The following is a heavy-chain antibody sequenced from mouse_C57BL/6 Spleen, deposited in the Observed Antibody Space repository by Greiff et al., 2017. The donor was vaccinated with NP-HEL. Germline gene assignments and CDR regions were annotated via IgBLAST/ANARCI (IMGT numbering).Heavy chain of an antibody. Sequence: EVQLQQSGAELVRPGASVKLSCTASGFNIKDAYMHWVKQRPEQGLEWIGWIEPENGDTEYASKFQGKATITADTSSNTAYLQLSSLTSEDTAVYYGSMMVTTWRFAYWGQGTLVTVSA. CDR1: GFNIKDAY. V-gene: IGHV14-4*01. J-gene: IGHJ3*01. D-gene: IGHD2-3*01. CDR3: SMMVTTWRFAY. CDR2: IEPENGDT.